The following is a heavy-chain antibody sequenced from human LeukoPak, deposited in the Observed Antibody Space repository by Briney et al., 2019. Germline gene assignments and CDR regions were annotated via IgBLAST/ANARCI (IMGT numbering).Heavy chain of an antibody. J-gene: IGHJ6*02. Sequence: ASVKVSCKASGYTFTSYGISWVRQAPGQGLEWMGWISAYNGNTNYAQKLQGRVTMTTDTSTSTAYMELRSLRAEDTAVYYCAKDAGQYQLLYHGMDVWGQGTTVTVSS. CDR3: AKDAGQYQLLYHGMDV. V-gene: IGHV1-18*01. CDR1: GYTFTSYG. CDR2: ISAYNGNT. D-gene: IGHD2-2*02.